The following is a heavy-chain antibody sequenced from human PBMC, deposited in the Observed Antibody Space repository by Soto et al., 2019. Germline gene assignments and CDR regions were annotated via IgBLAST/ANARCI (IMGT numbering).Heavy chain of an antibody. CDR3: ARGDYSNYMAV. CDR2: INPSGGST. CDR1: GYTFTSYY. J-gene: IGHJ6*03. V-gene: IGHV1-46*03. Sequence: ASVKVSCKASGYTFTSYYMHWGRQTNRQGLEWMGIINPSGGSTSYAQKFQGRVTMTSDTSTSTVYMELSSLRSEDTAVYYCARGDYSNYMAVWGKGTTVTVSS. D-gene: IGHD4-4*01.